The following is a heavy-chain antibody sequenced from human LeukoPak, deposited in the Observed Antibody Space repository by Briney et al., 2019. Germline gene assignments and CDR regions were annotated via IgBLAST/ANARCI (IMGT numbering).Heavy chain of an antibody. CDR3: ARAAYLVRGVIITPPFDY. V-gene: IGHV3-48*03. J-gene: IGHJ4*02. CDR2: ISSTGSTM. D-gene: IGHD3-10*01. Sequence: GGSLRLSCAASGFTFIGYEMNWVRQAPGKGLEWVSSISSTGSTMYYADSVKGRYTISRDNAKNSLYLQMNSLRAKDTAIYYCARAAYLVRGVIITPPFDYWGQGTLVTVSS. CDR1: GFTFIGYE.